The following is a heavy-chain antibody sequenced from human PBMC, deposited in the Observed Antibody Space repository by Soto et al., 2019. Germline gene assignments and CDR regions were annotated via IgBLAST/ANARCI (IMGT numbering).Heavy chain of an antibody. Sequence: QVQLVQSGAEVRKPGASVKVSCNVTGYTFSGHYLHWVRQAPGQGLEWMGWINPKSGGTNYAQKFQDRVTMTADTYVSAASMELTSLRYDDTAVFYCARGLYSSPAYFFDSWGQGTLVTVSS. CDR1: GYTFSGHY. D-gene: IGHD6-13*01. V-gene: IGHV1-2*02. J-gene: IGHJ4*02. CDR2: INPKSGGT. CDR3: ARGLYSSPAYFFDS.